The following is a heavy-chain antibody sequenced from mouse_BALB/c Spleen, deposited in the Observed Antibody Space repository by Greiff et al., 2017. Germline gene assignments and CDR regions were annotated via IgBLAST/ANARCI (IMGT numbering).Heavy chain of an antibody. CDR2: ISSGSSTI. CDR1: GFTFSSFG. Sequence: DVQLVESGGGLVQPGGSRKLSCTASGFTFSSFGMHWVRQAPEKGLEWVAYISSGSSTIYYTDTVKGRFTIARDNAKNTPFLQITSLKSEDTAMYSFYRSDGYDGAMDYWGQGTSVTVSS. D-gene: IGHD2-2*01. J-gene: IGHJ4*01. V-gene: IGHV5-17*02. CDR3: YRSDGYDGAMDY.